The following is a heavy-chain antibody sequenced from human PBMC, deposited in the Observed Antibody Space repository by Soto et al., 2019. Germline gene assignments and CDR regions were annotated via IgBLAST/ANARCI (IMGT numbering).Heavy chain of an antibody. J-gene: IGHJ4*02. D-gene: IGHD6-19*01. Sequence: QVQLVQSGAEAKKPGASVKVSCKASGYTFIAYHIHWLRQAPGQGLEWMGWINPNSGGTNYAQEFQARVNITRDTSISTAYMELSRLTSGDTAMYDCAKYHGSGWYGDFDYWGQGTLVTVSP. V-gene: IGHV1-2*02. CDR1: GYTFIAYH. CDR3: AKYHGSGWYGDFDY. CDR2: INPNSGGT.